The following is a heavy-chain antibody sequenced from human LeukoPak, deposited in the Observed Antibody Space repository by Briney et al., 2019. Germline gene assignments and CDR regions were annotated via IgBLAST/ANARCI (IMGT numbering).Heavy chain of an antibody. CDR1: GYSFTTYW. D-gene: IGHD2-2*01. Sequence: NRGESLKISCRGSGYSFTTYWIGWVRQMPGKGLEWMGIIYPGDSDTRYSPSFQGQVTMSADKSINTAYLQWSSLKASDTAMYYCARRQGCSSTSCPPDSWGQGTLVTVSS. V-gene: IGHV5-51*01. CDR2: IYPGDSDT. CDR3: ARRQGCSSTSCPPDS. J-gene: IGHJ4*02.